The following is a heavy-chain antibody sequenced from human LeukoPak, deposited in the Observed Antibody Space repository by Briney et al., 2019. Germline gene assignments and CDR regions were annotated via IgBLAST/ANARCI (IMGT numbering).Heavy chain of an antibody. CDR1: GGSISGSSYY. D-gene: IGHD3-10*01. J-gene: IGHJ3*02. CDR3: ARSDYHNSGSHTVFDAFDI. CDR2: IYYSGST. Sequence: RTSETLSLTCTVSGGSISGSSYYWGWIRQPPGKGLEWIGSIYYSGSTYYNPSLKSRVTISVDTSKNQFSLKLSFVTAADTAMYYCARSDYHNSGSHTVFDAFDIWGQGTRVTVSS. V-gene: IGHV4-39*07.